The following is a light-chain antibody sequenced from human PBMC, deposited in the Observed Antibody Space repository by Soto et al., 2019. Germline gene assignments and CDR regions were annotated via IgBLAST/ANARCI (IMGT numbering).Light chain of an antibody. Sequence: QPVLTQPPSVSGAPGQRVTISCTGSSSNIGAGYDVHWYQQLPGTDPKLLIYGNSNRPSGVPDRFSGSKSGTSASLAITGLQAEDEADYYCQSYDSSLSYVFRTGTKLTVL. CDR1: SSNIGAGYD. V-gene: IGLV1-40*01. CDR3: QSYDSSLSYV. CDR2: GNS. J-gene: IGLJ1*01.